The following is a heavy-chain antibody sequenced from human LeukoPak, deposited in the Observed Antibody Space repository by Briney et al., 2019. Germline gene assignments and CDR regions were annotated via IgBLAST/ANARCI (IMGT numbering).Heavy chain of an antibody. CDR1: GFTASTNH. J-gene: IGHJ6*02. CDR2: IYSGGTT. V-gene: IGHV3-53*05. CDR3: ARDGSEGSSGYYYDQNYYYGMDV. D-gene: IGHD3-22*01. Sequence: GGSLRLSCAASGFTASTNHLSWVRQAPGKGLEWVSVIYSGGTTYYADSVKGRFTVSRDNSKNTLYLQMNSLRAEDTAVYYCARDGSEGSSGYYYDQNYYYGMDVWGQGTTVTVSS.